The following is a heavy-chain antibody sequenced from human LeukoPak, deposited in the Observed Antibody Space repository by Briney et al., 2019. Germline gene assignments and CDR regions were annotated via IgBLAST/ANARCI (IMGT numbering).Heavy chain of an antibody. Sequence: GGSLRLSCAATGFTFNTFAMHWVRQAPGKGLEWVSSISSISSSYIYYADSVKGRFTISRDNARNSLYLQMNSLRAEDTAVYYCAELGITMIGGVWGKGTTVTISS. J-gene: IGHJ6*04. CDR2: ISSISSSYI. V-gene: IGHV3-21*01. D-gene: IGHD3-10*02. CDR3: AELGITMIGGV. CDR1: GFTFNTFA.